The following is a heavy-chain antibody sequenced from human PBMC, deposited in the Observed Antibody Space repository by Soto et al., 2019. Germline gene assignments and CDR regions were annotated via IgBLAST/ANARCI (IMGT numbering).Heavy chain of an antibody. CDR2: IYHSGST. CDR3: ARSYCSSTSCFIGRGKFDY. Sequence: QVQLQESGPGLVKPSGTLSLTCAVSGGSISSSNWWSWVRQPPGKGLEWIGEIYHSGSTNYNPSLKSRVTISVDKSKNQFSLKLSSVTAADTAVYYCARSYCSSTSCFIGRGKFDYWGQGTLVTVSS. J-gene: IGHJ4*02. V-gene: IGHV4-4*02. CDR1: GGSISSSNW. D-gene: IGHD2-2*01.